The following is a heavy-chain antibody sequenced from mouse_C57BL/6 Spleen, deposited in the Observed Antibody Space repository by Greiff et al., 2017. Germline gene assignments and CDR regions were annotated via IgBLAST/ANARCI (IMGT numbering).Heavy chain of an antibody. Sequence: EVMLVESGGGLVQPGGSMKLSCVASGFTFSNYWMNWVRQSPEKGLEWVAQIRLKSDNYATHYAESVKGRFTISRDDSKSSVYLQMNNLRAEDTGIYYCTAIYYGYENYFDYWGQGTTLTVSS. J-gene: IGHJ2*01. CDR1: GFTFSNYW. CDR3: TAIYYGYENYFDY. V-gene: IGHV6-3*01. D-gene: IGHD2-2*01. CDR2: IRLKSDNYAT.